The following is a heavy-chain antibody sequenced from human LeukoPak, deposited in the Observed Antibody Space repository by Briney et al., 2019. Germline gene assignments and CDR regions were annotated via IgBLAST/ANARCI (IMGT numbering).Heavy chain of an antibody. D-gene: IGHD3-3*01. CDR3: AKDKRDEILGVVRTTLDY. V-gene: IGHV3-11*01. Sequence: GGSLRLSRVVSGFTFSDYYMTWVRQAPGKGLEWLSSISSSGGTIYYADSVKGRFTISRDNAKKSLYLQMISLTADDTAVYFCAKDKRDEILGVVRTTLDYWGQGTRVTVSS. CDR2: ISSSGGTI. J-gene: IGHJ4*02. CDR1: GFTFSDYY.